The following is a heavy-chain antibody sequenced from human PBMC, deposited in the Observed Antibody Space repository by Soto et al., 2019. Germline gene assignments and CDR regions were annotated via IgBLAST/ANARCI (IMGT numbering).Heavy chain of an antibody. J-gene: IGHJ4*02. CDR2: ISYDGSNK. Sequence: QVQLVESGGGVFQPGRSLRLSCAASGFTFSSYGMHWVRQAPGKGLEWVAVISYDGSNKYYADSVKGRFTISRDNSKNTLYLQMNSLRAEDTAVYYCAKNYDILTGYYKAIDYWGQGTLVTVSS. V-gene: IGHV3-30*18. CDR1: GFTFSSYG. D-gene: IGHD3-9*01. CDR3: AKNYDILTGYYKAIDY.